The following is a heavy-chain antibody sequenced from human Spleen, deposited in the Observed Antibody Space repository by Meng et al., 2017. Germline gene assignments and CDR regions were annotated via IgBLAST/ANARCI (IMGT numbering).Heavy chain of an antibody. D-gene: IGHD2-2*02. CDR3: ARSASFDIVVVPAAILFDC. CDR2: IYPGDSDT. V-gene: IGHV5-51*01. J-gene: IGHJ4*02. Sequence: KVSCKGSGYSFTSYWIAWVRQMPGKGLEWMGIIYPGDSDTRYSPSFQGQVTISADKSISTAYLQWSSLKASDTAMYYCARSASFDIVVVPAAILFDCWGQGTLVTVSS. CDR1: GYSFTSYW.